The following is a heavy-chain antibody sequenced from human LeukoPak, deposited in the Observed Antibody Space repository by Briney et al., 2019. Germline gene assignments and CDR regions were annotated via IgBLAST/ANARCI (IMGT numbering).Heavy chain of an antibody. J-gene: IGHJ5*02. CDR3: ARDKFNCGGDCYSKEPDNWFDP. Sequence: GASVKVSCKAFGYTFTGYWMHWVRQAPGQGLEWMGIINPSGGSTSYAQKFQGRVTMTRDMSTSTVYMELSSLRSEDTAVYYCARDKFNCGGDCYSKEPDNWFDPWGQGTLVTVSS. V-gene: IGHV1-46*01. CDR1: GYTFTGYW. CDR2: INPSGGST. D-gene: IGHD2-21*02.